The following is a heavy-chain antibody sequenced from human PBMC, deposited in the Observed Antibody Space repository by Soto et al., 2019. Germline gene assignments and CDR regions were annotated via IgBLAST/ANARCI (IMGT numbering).Heavy chain of an antibody. D-gene: IGHD2-15*01. CDR1: GFTFSSYA. CDR2: ISGSGDFT. Sequence: GGSLRLSCAASGFTFSSYAMSWVRQAPGKGLEWVSAISGSGDFTYYADSVKGRFTISRDNSKNTLYLQMSSLRAEDTALYYCAKTRLGYCSGGSCLGPFDPWGQGTLVTVSS. CDR3: AKTRLGYCSGGSCLGPFDP. J-gene: IGHJ5*02. V-gene: IGHV3-23*01.